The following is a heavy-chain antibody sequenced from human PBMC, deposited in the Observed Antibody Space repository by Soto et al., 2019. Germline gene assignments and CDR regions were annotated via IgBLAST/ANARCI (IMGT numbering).Heavy chain of an antibody. CDR2: IYYSGNT. V-gene: IGHV4-34*01. CDR1: GGSFSGYY. D-gene: IGHD6-6*01. CDR3: ASSSPFHY. Sequence: SETLSLTCAVYGGSFSGYYWSWIRQPPGRGPEWIGSIYYSGNTYYKPSLKSRVSISIDTSRNQFSLKLTSVTAADTGAYYCASSSPFHYWGPGILVTVSS. J-gene: IGHJ4*02.